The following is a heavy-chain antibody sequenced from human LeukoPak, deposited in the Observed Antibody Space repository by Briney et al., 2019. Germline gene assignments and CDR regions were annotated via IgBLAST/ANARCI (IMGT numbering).Heavy chain of an antibody. J-gene: IGHJ4*02. D-gene: IGHD2-2*01. CDR3: ARSGDCSSVSCYLHFDY. CDR1: GFTFSGHA. V-gene: IGHV3-30*04. Sequence: GGSLRLSCAASGFTFSGHAMHWVRQAPGKGLEWVAVTSYDGSNEYYADSVKGRFTISRDNYKNTLYLQMNSLRAEDTAVYYCARSGDCSSVSCYLHFDYWGQGTLVTVSS. CDR2: TSYDGSNE.